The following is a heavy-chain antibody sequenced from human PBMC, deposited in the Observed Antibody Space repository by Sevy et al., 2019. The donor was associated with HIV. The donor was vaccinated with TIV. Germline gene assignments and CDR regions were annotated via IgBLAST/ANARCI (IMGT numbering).Heavy chain of an antibody. D-gene: IGHD3-3*01. Sequence: SETLSLTCTVSGGSISSGDYYWSWIRQPPGKGLEWIGYIYYSGSTYYNPSLKSRVTISVDTSKNQFSLKLSSVTAADTAVYYCARGPSSLLPSYEVWYWYFDLWGRGTLVTVSS. V-gene: IGHV4-30-4*01. CDR1: GGSISSGDYY. J-gene: IGHJ2*01. CDR2: IYYSGST. CDR3: ARGPSSLLPSYEVWYWYFDL.